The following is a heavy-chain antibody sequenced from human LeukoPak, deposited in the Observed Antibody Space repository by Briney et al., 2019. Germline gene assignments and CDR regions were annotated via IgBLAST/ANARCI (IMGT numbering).Heavy chain of an antibody. CDR3: ARGGYYGSGSYYGY. D-gene: IGHD3-10*01. CDR1: GGSISSYY. V-gene: IGHV4-59*01. CDR2: IYYSGST. J-gene: IGHJ4*02. Sequence: SETLSLTCTVSGGSISSYYWSWIRQPPGKGLEWIGYIYYSGSTNYNPSLKSRVTISVDTSKNQFSLKLSSVTAADTAVYYCARGGYYGSGSYYGYWGQGTLVTVSS.